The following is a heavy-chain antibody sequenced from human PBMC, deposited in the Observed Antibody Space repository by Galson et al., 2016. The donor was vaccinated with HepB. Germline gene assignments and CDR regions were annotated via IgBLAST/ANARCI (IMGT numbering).Heavy chain of an antibody. D-gene: IGHD4-11*01. Sequence: ETLSLTCAVYDGSFRSYYWSWIRQTPEKGLERVGEINHGGRTNYNPSLQSRVLISIDTSKNQFSLKLSSVTAADTAVYYCARGNRPPRSNYYGYNWFDPWGQGTLVTVSS. V-gene: IGHV4-34*01. CDR1: DGSFRSYY. CDR2: INHGGRT. J-gene: IGHJ5*02. CDR3: ARGNRPPRSNYYGYNWFDP.